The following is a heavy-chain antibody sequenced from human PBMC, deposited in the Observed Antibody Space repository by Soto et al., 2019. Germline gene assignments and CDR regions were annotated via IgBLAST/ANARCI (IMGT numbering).Heavy chain of an antibody. D-gene: IGHD5-18*01. CDR3: ARAGYSYGFGYYYDY. CDR2: IYYDGST. V-gene: IGHV4-59*01. J-gene: IGHJ4*02. Sequence: NPSETLSLTCTVAAGSSSRYYWSWIRQPPGKGLEWIGYIYYDGSTNYSPSLKSRVTISVDTSKNQFSLRLNSVTAADTAVYYCARAGYSYGFGYYYDYWGQGTVVTVSS. CDR1: AGSSSRYY.